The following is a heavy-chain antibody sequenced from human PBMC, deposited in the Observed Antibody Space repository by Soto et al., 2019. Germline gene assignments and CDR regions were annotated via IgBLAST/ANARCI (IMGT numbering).Heavy chain of an antibody. CDR3: AREPVGPDYAMDV. CDR2: LGFDGGGR. J-gene: IGHJ6*02. CDR1: GFDFSSYG. Sequence: QMQLVESGGGVVQPGTSLRLSCAASGFDFSSYGMHWVRQTPGKGLEWVAVLGFDGGGRYYADSVKGRFTISRDNSKKMLYLQMDTLRADVTALYYCAREPVGPDYAMDVWGQGTTVTVSS. V-gene: IGHV3-33*01. D-gene: IGHD1-26*01.